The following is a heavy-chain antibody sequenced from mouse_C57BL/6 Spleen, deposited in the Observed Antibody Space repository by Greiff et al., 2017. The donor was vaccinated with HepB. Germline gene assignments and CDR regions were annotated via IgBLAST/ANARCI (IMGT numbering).Heavy chain of an antibody. CDR3: ARGNYDYDVPYFDY. CDR1: GYTFTTYP. Sequence: QVQLKESGAELVKPGASVKMSCKASGYTFTTYPIEWMKQNHGKSLEWIGNFHPYNDDTKYNEKFKGKATLTVEKSSSTVYLELSRLTSDDSAVYYCARGNYDYDVPYFDYWGQGTTLTVSS. D-gene: IGHD2-4*01. V-gene: IGHV1-47*01. J-gene: IGHJ2*01. CDR2: FHPYNDDT.